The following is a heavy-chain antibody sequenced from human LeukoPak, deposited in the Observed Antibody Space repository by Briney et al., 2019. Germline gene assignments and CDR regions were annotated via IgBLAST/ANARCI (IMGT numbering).Heavy chain of an antibody. V-gene: IGHV3-21*01. CDR3: ARDRWQLAYYFDY. J-gene: IGHJ4*02. CDR1: GFTFSSYS. Sequence: GGSLRLSCAASGFTFSSYSMNWVRQAPGKGLEWVSSISSSSSYIYYADSVKGRFTISRDNSKNTLYLQMNSLRAEDTAVYYCARDRWQLAYYFDYWGQGTLVTVSS. D-gene: IGHD2-15*01. CDR2: ISSSSSYI.